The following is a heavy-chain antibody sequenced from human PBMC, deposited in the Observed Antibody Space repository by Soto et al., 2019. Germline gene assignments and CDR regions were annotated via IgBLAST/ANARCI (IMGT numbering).Heavy chain of an antibody. CDR2: IWYDGSNK. D-gene: IGHD3-9*01. CDR1: GFTFSSCG. Sequence: GGSLRLSCAASGFTFSSCGMHWVRQAPGKGLEWVAVIWYDGSNKYYADSVKGRFTISRDNSKNTLYLQMNSLRAEDTAVYYCARVGRYSRSSYYYYYMDVWGKGTTVTVSS. V-gene: IGHV3-33*08. J-gene: IGHJ6*03. CDR3: ARVGRYSRSSYYYYYMDV.